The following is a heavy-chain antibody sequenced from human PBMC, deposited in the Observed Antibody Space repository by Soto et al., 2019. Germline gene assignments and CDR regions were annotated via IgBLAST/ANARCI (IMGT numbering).Heavy chain of an antibody. J-gene: IGHJ5*02. CDR2: ISSSGGSR. V-gene: IGHV3-23*01. D-gene: IGHD1-1*01. CDR1: GFNFNTFA. CDR3: AKDPPSPWTANWVDP. Sequence: EEQVSESGGGLVQPGGSLRLSCAASGFNFNTFAMSWIRQAPGKGLEWVSHISSSGGSRDYADSVRGRFTVSRDNSKNVLFLQRNSLRADDTATYYCAKDPPSPWTANWVDPGGTGTLVTVSS.